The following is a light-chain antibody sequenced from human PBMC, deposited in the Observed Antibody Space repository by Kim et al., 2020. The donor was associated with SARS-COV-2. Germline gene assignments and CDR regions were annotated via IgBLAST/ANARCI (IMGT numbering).Light chain of an antibody. CDR3: SSYTGNNVI. J-gene: IGLJ2*01. Sequence: QSALTQPPSASGSPGQSVTISCTGTSSDVGRYNYVSWYQHHPGKAPKLMIYEVNKQPSGVPDRFSGSKSGYTASLTVSGLQADDEADYYCSSYTGNNVIFGGGTQLTVL. CDR1: SSDVGRYNY. V-gene: IGLV2-8*01. CDR2: EVN.